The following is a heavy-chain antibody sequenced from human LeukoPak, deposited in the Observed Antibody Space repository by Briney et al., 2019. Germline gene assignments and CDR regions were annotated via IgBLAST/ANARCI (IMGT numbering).Heavy chain of an antibody. V-gene: IGHV4-4*02. CDR3: ARDSGYYYDSSGYYSFDY. CDR2: TYYSGST. Sequence: SGTLSLTCAVSGRSISSSNWWSWVRQPPGKGLEWIGYTYYSGSTNYNPSLKSRVTISVDTSKNQFSLKLSSVTAADTAVYYCARDSGYYYDSSGYYSFDYWGQGTLVTVSS. CDR1: GRSISSSNW. J-gene: IGHJ4*02. D-gene: IGHD3-22*01.